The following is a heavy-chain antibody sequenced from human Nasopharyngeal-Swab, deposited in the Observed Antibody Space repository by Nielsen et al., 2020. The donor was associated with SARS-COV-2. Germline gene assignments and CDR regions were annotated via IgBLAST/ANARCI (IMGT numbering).Heavy chain of an antibody. D-gene: IGHD2-8*01. J-gene: IGHJ6*03. CDR3: ARVLYNYYYYYYMDV. V-gene: IGHV4-38-2*02. CDR2: IYHSGST. Sequence: WIRQPTGEGLEWIGSIYHSGSTYYNPSLKSRVTISVDTSKNQFSLKLSSVTAADTAVYYCARVLYNYYYYYYMDVWGKGTTVTVSS.